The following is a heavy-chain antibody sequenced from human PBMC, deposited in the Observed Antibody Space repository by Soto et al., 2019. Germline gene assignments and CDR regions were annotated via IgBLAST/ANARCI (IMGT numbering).Heavy chain of an antibody. D-gene: IGHD6-13*01. V-gene: IGHV4-59*08. CDR2: IYYTGKT. CDR3: ARHGTLYSTNYYGL. CDR1: GGSISSYY. J-gene: IGHJ4*02. Sequence: QVQLQESGPGLVKPSETLSLTCTVSGGSISSYYWSWIRQPPGKGLEWFGFIYYTGKTNCNPSLKSRVTISVDTSKNQFSLRLTSVTAADTAVYFCARHGTLYSTNYYGLWGQGTLVTVSS.